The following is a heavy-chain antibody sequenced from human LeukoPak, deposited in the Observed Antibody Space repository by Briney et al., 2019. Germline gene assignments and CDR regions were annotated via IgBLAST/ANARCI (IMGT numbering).Heavy chain of an antibody. CDR1: GFMFSKSA. CDR3: AKSPGYDHGRLEC. Sequence: GGSLRLSCAASGFMFSKSAMSWVRQAPGQGLKWVSTVSTTGGITYYADSMKGRFTISRDNSKNTLYLQVDSLRAEDTAVYYCAKSPGYDHGRLECRGQGTLVTVSS. J-gene: IGHJ4*02. CDR2: VSTTGGIT. V-gene: IGHV3-23*01. D-gene: IGHD5-18*01.